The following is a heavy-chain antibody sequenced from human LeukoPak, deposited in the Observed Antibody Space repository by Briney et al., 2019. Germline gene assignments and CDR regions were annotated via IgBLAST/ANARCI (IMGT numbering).Heavy chain of an antibody. CDR3: ARHFHMGEASFFRDYFDY. Sequence: SETLSLTCTVSGGSISSYYWSWIRQPQGKGLEWIGYISYSGSTNYNPSLKSRVTISVDTSKNQFSLKLSSVTAADTAVYYCARHFHMGEASFFRDYFDYWGQGTLVTVSS. CDR2: ISYSGST. J-gene: IGHJ4*02. V-gene: IGHV4-59*08. D-gene: IGHD3-16*01. CDR1: GGSISSYY.